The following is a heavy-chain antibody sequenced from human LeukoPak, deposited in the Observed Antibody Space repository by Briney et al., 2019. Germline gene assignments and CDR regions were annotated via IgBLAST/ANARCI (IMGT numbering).Heavy chain of an antibody. CDR1: GYTFTGYY. Sequence: ASVKVSCMASGYTFTGYYMHGVRQAPGQGLEWMGWINPNSGGTNYAQKFQGRVTMTRDPSISPAYMELSRLRSDDTAVYYCASESSYGYFDYWGQGTLVTVSS. CDR2: INPNSGGT. D-gene: IGHD5-18*01. J-gene: IGHJ4*02. CDR3: ASESSYGYFDY. V-gene: IGHV1-2*02.